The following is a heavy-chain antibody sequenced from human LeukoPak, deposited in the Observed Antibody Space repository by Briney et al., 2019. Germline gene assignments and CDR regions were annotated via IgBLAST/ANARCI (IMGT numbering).Heavy chain of an antibody. CDR2: VDPNSGDS. D-gene: IGHD2-2*01. V-gene: IGHV1-2*06. CDR1: GYIFTDYH. CDR3: ARLRLGVGNDY. J-gene: IGHJ4*02. Sequence: ASVKVSCKASGYIFTDYHIHWMRQAPGQGLEWMGRVDPNSGDSDSAQQFKGRVTMTRDTSISTIYMELRGLRSDDTAMYFCARLRLGVGNDYWGQGTLVIVSS.